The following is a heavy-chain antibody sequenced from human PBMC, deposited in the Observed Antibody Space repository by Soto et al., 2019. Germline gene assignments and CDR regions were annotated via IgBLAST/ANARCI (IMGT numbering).Heavy chain of an antibody. D-gene: IGHD6-19*01. CDR3: ARAGGLGAVAVDY. CDR2: IYHSGST. Sequence: QLPLQESGSGLVKPSQTLSLTCAVSGGSISRGGYSWSWIRQPPGEGLEWIGYIYHSGSTYYNPSLKSRVTISVDRSKNQFSLKLSSVTAADTAVYYCARAGGLGAVAVDYWGQGTLVTVSS. CDR1: GGSISRGGYS. V-gene: IGHV4-30-2*01. J-gene: IGHJ4*02.